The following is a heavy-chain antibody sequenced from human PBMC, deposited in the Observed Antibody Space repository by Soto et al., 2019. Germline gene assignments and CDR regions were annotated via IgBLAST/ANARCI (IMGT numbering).Heavy chain of an antibody. Sequence: SETLSLTCTVSGGSISSGGYYWSWIRQHPGKGLEWIGYIYYSGSTYYNPSLKSRVTISVDTSKNQFSLKLSSVTAADTAVYYCARQLTVRWDHYFDYWGQGTLVTVSS. V-gene: IGHV4-31*03. J-gene: IGHJ4*02. D-gene: IGHD1-26*01. CDR1: GGSISSGGYY. CDR2: IYYSGST. CDR3: ARQLTVRWDHYFDY.